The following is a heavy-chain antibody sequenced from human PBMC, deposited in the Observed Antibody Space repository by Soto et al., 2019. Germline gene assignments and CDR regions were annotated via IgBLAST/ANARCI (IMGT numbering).Heavy chain of an antibody. CDR1: GGSISSGGYY. V-gene: IGHV4-31*03. CDR2: IYYSGST. D-gene: IGHD2-15*01. Sequence: SETLSLTCTVSGGSISSGGYYWSWIRQHPGKGLEWIGYIYYSGSTYYNPSLKSRVTISVDTSKNQFSLKLSSVTAADTAVYYCAIASLDIVVVVAATRVAFDIWGQGTMVTVSS. J-gene: IGHJ3*02. CDR3: AIASLDIVVVVAATRVAFDI.